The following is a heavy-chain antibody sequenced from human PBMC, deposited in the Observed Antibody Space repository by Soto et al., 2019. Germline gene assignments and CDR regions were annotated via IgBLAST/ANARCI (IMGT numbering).Heavy chain of an antibody. J-gene: IGHJ5*02. Sequence: GSGPTLVNPTQTLTLTGTFSGFSLSTSGVGVGWIRQPPGKALEWLALIYWNDDKRYSPSLKSRLTITKDTSKNQVVLTMTNMDPVDTATYYCAHSTMVRGVRTTTGNWFEPWGQGTLLTVSS. CDR1: GFSLSTSGVG. D-gene: IGHD3-10*01. V-gene: IGHV2-5*01. CDR2: IYWNDDK. CDR3: AHSTMVRGVRTTTGNWFEP.